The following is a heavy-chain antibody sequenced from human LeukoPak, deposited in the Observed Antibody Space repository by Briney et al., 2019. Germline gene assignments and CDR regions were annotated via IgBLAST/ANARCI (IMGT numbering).Heavy chain of an antibody. CDR2: IYGAGRT. J-gene: IGHJ4*02. CDR3: AKSLTQLEPFNY. Sequence: GGSLRLSCAASGFTVSSNYTSWVRQAPGKGLEWVSVIYGAGRTYYADSVKGRFTISRDNSKNTLYLQMNSLRAEDTAVYYCAKSLTQLEPFNYWGQGTLVTVSS. CDR1: GFTVSSNY. D-gene: IGHD1-1*01. V-gene: IGHV3-53*01.